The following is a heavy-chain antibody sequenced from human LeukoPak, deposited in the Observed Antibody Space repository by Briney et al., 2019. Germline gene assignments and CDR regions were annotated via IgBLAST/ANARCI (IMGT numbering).Heavy chain of an antibody. D-gene: IGHD4-17*01. Sequence: GGSLRLSCTASGFTFNGYSMNWVRQARGKGGEEGLSITPSSSYIYYPPSLQGPFTLFRNNPQNSLYLQTNRLSADDTAVYYCARNRGDPSYFDYWGQGTLVTVSS. V-gene: IGHV3-21*01. J-gene: IGHJ4*02. CDR3: ARNRGDPSYFDY. CDR1: GFTFNGYS. CDR2: ITPSSSYI.